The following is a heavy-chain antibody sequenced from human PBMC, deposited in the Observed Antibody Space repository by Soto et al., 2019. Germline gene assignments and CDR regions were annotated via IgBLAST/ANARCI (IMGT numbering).Heavy chain of an antibody. J-gene: IGHJ5*02. CDR1: GGSFSGYY. CDR2: INHSGST. CDR3: ARYQTGDLEGFDP. D-gene: IGHD2-2*01. V-gene: IGHV4-34*01. Sequence: SETLSLTCAVYGGSFSGYYWSWIRQPPGKGLEWIGEINHSGSTNYNPSLKSRVTISVDTSKNQFSLKLSSVTAADTAVYYCARYQTGDLEGFDPWGQGTLVTVSS.